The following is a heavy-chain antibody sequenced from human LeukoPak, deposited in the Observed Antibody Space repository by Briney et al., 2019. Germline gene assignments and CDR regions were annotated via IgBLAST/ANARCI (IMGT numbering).Heavy chain of an antibody. CDR3: AKDYRSIAAPPGYYYYMDV. D-gene: IGHD6-6*01. J-gene: IGHJ6*03. CDR1: GFTFSSYA. CDR2: ISGSGGST. V-gene: IGHV3-23*01. Sequence: PGGSLRLSCAASGFTFSSYAMSWVRQAPGKGLEWVSAISGSGGSTYYADSVKGRFTISRDNSKNTLYLQMNSLRAEDTAVYYCAKDYRSIAAPPGYYYYMDVWGKGTTVTVSS.